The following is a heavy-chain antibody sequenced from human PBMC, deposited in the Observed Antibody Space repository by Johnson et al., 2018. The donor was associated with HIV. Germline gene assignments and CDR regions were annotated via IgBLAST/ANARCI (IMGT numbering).Heavy chain of an antibody. CDR2: ISWDSGSI. Sequence: VQLVESGGGLVQPGRSLRLSCAASGFTFDDYAMHWVRQAPGKGLEWVSGISWDSGSIGYADSVKGRFTISRDNAKNHLYLQMNSLRAVDTALYYCAKDIGATVVRAFDIWGQGTMVTVSS. D-gene: IGHD4-23*01. V-gene: IGHV3-9*01. J-gene: IGHJ3*02. CDR1: GFTFDDYA. CDR3: AKDIGATVVRAFDI.